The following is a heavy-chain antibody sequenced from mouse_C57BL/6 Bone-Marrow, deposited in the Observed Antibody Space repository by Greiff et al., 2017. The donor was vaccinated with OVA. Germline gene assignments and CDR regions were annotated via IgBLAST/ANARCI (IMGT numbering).Heavy chain of an antibody. CDR2: ISDGGSYT. J-gene: IGHJ3*01. CDR1: GFTFSSYA. Sequence: EVQRVESGGGLVKPGGSLKLSCAASGFTFSSYAMSWVRQTPEKRLEWVATISDGGSYTYSPDNVKGRFTISRDNAKNNLCLQMSHLKSEDTAMYYCAREWGNWSFAYWGQGTLVTVSA. D-gene: IGHD2-1*01. CDR3: AREWGNWSFAY. V-gene: IGHV5-4*01.